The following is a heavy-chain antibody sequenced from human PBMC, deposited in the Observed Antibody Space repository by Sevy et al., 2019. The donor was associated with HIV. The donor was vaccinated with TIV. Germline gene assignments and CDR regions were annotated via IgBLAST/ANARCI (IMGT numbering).Heavy chain of an antibody. CDR3: TRDRRYYGSGSYYGDYYYYYGMDV. V-gene: IGHV3-49*03. CDR2: IRSKAYGGTT. D-gene: IGHD3-10*01. Sequence: GGSLRLSCTASGFTFGDYAMSWFRQAPGKGLEWVGFIRSKAYGGTTEYAASVKGRFTISRDDSKSIAYLKMNSLKTEDTAVYYCTRDRRYYGSGSYYGDYYYYYGMDVWGQGTTVTVSS. J-gene: IGHJ6*02. CDR1: GFTFGDYA.